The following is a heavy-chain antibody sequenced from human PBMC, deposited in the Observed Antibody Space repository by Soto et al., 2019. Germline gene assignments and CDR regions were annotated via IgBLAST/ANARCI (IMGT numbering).Heavy chain of an antibody. CDR3: VKDRMSYNSVWDPFDI. CDR1: GFTFSNFA. J-gene: IGHJ3*02. CDR2: AGGGDDT. D-gene: IGHD3-10*01. V-gene: IGHV3-23*01. Sequence: GQLLESGGCLVQPGGSLRLSCAGSGFTFSNFAMTWVRQAPGKGLEWVSSAGGGDDTYYADSVKGRFIISRDNSKSTLSLRLNGLRAEDTAVYYCVKDRMSYNSVWDPFDIWGQGTMVTVSP.